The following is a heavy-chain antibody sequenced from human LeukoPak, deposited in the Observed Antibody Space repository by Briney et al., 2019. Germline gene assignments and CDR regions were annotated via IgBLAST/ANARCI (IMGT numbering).Heavy chain of an antibody. CDR1: GFTSNTDA. V-gene: IGHV3-23*01. CDR2: ISGSGGDT. J-gene: IGHJ4*02. Sequence: RGSLRLSCAASGFTSNTDAMTWVRQAPGKGLQWVSAISGSGGDTYYDASVKGRFTISRDNSKTMMYLQMNSLRAEDTALYSCARDSSGWSKNYWGQGTLVTVSS. D-gene: IGHD6-19*01. CDR3: ARDSSGWSKNY.